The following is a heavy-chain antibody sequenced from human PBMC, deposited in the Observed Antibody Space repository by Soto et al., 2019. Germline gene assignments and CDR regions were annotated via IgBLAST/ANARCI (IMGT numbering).Heavy chain of an antibody. V-gene: IGHV1-3*01. J-gene: IGHJ6*03. CDR3: ARADCSSTSCYYYYMDA. D-gene: IGHD2-2*01. CDR1: GYTFTSYA. CDR2: INAGNGNT. Sequence: QVQLVQSGAEVKKPGASVKVSCKASGYTFTSYAMHWVRQAPGQRLEWMGWINAGNGNTKYSQKFQGRVTITRDTSASTAYMELSSLRSEDTAVYYCARADCSSTSCYYYYMDAWGKGTTVTVSS.